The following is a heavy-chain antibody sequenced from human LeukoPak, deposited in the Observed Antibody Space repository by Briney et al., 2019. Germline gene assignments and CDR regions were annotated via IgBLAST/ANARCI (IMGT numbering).Heavy chain of an antibody. V-gene: IGHV3-20*04. CDR3: ARGYCSGNSCRLFDY. Sequence: GGSLRLSCAASGFTFDDYGMAWVRRPPGKGLEWVSGVTWNAGSTGYADSVKGRFTISRDNAKSSLYLQMNSLRAEDTSLSYCARGYCSGNSCRLFDYWGQGTLVTVSS. CDR2: VTWNAGST. D-gene: IGHD2-15*01. J-gene: IGHJ4*02. CDR1: GFTFDDYG.